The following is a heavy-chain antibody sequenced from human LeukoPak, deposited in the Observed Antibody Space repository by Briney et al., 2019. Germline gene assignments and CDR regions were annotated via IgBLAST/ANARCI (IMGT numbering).Heavy chain of an antibody. V-gene: IGHV3-23*01. CDR2: ISASGGDT. D-gene: IGHD3-10*01. J-gene: IGHJ4*02. CDR1: GFTFGTYA. CDR3: AKGGSGSSHRGVFDY. Sequence: GGSLRLSCAASGFTFGTYAVSWVRQAPGKGLEWVSLISASGGDTYNADSVKGRFTTSRDNSRNILYLQMNSLRPEDTAVYYCAKGGSGSSHRGVFDYWGQGSLVTVSS.